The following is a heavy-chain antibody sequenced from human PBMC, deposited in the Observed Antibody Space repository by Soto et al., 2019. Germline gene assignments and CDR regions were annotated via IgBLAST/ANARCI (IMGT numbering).Heavy chain of an antibody. J-gene: IGHJ6*02. D-gene: IGHD6-13*01. CDR1: GYTFTSYY. CDR3: ARVGLEWQLVLNYYYYGMDV. CDR2: INPSGGST. V-gene: IGHV1-46*01. Sequence: ASVKVSCKASGYTFTSYYMHWVRQAPGQGLEWMGIINPSGGSTSYAQKFQGRVTMTRDTSTSTVYMELSSLRSEDTAVYYCARVGLEWQLVLNYYYYGMDVWGQGTTVTVSS.